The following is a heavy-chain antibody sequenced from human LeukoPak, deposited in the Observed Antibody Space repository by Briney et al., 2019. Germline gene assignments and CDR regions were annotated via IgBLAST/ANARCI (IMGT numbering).Heavy chain of an antibody. V-gene: IGHV3-48*02. CDR1: GFTFSSYS. CDR3: ARVSSGWFYYFDY. Sequence: GGSLRLSCAASGFTFSSYSMNWVRQAPGKGLEWVSYISSSSNTIYYADSVKGRFTISRDNAKNSLFLQMNSLGDEDTAVYYCARVSSGWFYYFDYWGQGTLVTVSS. D-gene: IGHD6-19*01. CDR2: ISSSSNTI. J-gene: IGHJ4*02.